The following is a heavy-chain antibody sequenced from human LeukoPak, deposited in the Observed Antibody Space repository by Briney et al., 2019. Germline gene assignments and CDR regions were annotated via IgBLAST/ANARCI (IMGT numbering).Heavy chain of an antibody. CDR1: GASITTYY. Sequence: SETLSLTGTVSGASITTYYWSWIRQPPGKGLEWIGYFFYSGSTDYNPSLKSRVTISVDTSKNQFSLKLNSVTAADTAVYYCARDGVVGPTTVWGQGTLVTVSS. J-gene: IGHJ4*02. D-gene: IGHD1-26*01. V-gene: IGHV4-59*01. CDR3: ARDGVVGPTTV. CDR2: FFYSGST.